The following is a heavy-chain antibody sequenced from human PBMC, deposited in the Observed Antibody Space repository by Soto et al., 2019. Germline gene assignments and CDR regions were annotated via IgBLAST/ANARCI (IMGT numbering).Heavy chain of an antibody. Sequence: SVKVSCKASGGTFSSYAISWVRQAPGQGPEWMGGIIPIFGTANYAQKFQGRVTITADESTSTAYMELSSPRSEDTAVYYCARDRPALLLTYYGMDVWGQGTTVTVSS. CDR1: GGTFSSYA. J-gene: IGHJ6*02. CDR3: ARDRPALLLTYYGMDV. D-gene: IGHD2-15*01. CDR2: IIPIFGTA. V-gene: IGHV1-69*13.